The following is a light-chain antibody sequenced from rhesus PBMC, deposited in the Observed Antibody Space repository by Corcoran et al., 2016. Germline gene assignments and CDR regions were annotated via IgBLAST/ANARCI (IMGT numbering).Light chain of an antibody. J-gene: IGLJ1*01. CDR1: SSDVGSYNY. CDR3: CSYTTSSTYI. V-gene: IGLV2S7*01. Sequence: QSAPTQPPSVSGSPGQSVTISCAGTSSDVGSYNYVSWYQQHPGKAPKVMIYDVSKRPSGVSDRFSGSKSGNTASLTISGLQAEDEADYYCCSYTTSSTYIFGTGTRLTVL. CDR2: DVS.